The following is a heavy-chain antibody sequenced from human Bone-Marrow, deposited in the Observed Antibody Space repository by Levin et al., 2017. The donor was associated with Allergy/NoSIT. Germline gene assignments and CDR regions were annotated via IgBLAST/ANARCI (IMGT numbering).Heavy chain of an antibody. D-gene: IGHD3-3*01. CDR2: MNPNSGHT. J-gene: IGHJ5*02. CDR3: ARGGEVLSGFYDATPSNWFDP. Sequence: KPGGSLRLSCKASGYTFISYDINWVRQAIGQGLEWMGWMNPNSGHTGYLQKFSGRVTMTRNTSTNTAYMELSSLRSDDTAVYFCARGGEVLSGFYDATPSNWFDPWGQGTLVSVSS. CDR1: GYTFISYD. V-gene: IGHV1-8*01.